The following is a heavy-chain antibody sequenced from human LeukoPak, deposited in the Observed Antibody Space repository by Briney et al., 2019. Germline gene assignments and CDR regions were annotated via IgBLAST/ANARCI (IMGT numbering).Heavy chain of an antibody. CDR3: ARGAGPTLEWFFVY. V-gene: IGHV1-2*02. CDR1: GYTFTGYY. Sequence: ASVKVSCKASGYTFTGYYMHWVRQAPGQGLEWMGWINPNSGGTNYAQKFQGRVTITADESTSTAYMELSSLRSEDTAVYYCARGAGPTLEWFFVYWGQGTLVTVSS. D-gene: IGHD3-3*01. J-gene: IGHJ4*02. CDR2: INPNSGGT.